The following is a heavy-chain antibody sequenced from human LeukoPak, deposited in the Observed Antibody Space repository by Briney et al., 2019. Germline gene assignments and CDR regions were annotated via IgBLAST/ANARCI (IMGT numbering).Heavy chain of an antibody. CDR3: ARVGILTGYFDY. J-gene: IGHJ4*02. CDR2: IIPILGIA. V-gene: IGHV1-69*02. CDR1: GGTFSSYT. D-gene: IGHD3-9*01. Sequence: ASVKVSCKASGGTFSSYTISWVRQAPGQGLEWMGRIIPILGIANYAQKFQGRVTITADKSTSTAYMELSSLRSEDTAVYYCARVGILTGYFDYWGQGTLVTVSS.